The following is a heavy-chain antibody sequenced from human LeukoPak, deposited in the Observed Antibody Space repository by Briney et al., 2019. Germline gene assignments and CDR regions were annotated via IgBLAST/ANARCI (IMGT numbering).Heavy chain of an antibody. V-gene: IGHV3-23*01. CDR2: ITASSGNT. J-gene: IGHJ4*02. CDR3: ANRYCSGGSCYFDN. CDR1: GFIFSDYA. Sequence: XGSLRLSCAASGFIFSDYAMNWVRQAPGKGLEWVSSITASSGNTFYADSVKGRFTISRENSKNTLYLQMNSLRPEDTAIYYCANRYCSGGSCYFDNWGQGTLVTVSS. D-gene: IGHD2-15*01.